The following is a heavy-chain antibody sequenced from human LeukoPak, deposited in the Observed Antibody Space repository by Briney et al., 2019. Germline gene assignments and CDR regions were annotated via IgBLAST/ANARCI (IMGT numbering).Heavy chain of an antibody. CDR2: INSDGSST. CDR3: AIKYYYGSGSYRAFDP. CDR1: GFTLSSYW. V-gene: IGHV3-74*01. Sequence: PGGSLRLSCAASGFTLSSYWMHWVRQAPGKGLVWVSRINSDGSSTSYADSVKGRFTISRDNAKNTLYLQMNSLRAEDTAVYYCAIKYYYGSGSYRAFDPWGQGTLVTVSS. J-gene: IGHJ5*02. D-gene: IGHD3-10*01.